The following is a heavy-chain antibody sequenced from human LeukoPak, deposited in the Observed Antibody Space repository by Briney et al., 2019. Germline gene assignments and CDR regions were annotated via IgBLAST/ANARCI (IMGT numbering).Heavy chain of an antibody. CDR3: ARHYSGYYLGAFDI. CDR1: GFTFSSYE. Sequence: GGSLRLSCAASGFTFSSYEMNWVRQAPGKWLEWVSYISSSGSTIYYADSVKGRFTISRDNAKNSLYLQMNSLRAEDTALYYCARHYSGYYLGAFDIWGQGTMVTVSS. J-gene: IGHJ3*02. CDR2: ISSSGSTI. D-gene: IGHD3-22*01. V-gene: IGHV3-48*03.